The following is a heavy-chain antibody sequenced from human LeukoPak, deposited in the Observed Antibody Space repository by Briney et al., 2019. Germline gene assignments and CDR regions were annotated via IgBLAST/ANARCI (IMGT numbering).Heavy chain of an antibody. Sequence: GGSLRLSCAASGFTFSSYWMSWVRQAPGKRLEWVANIKQDGSEKYYVDSVKGRFTISRDNAKNSLYLQMNSLRAEDTAVYYCARIVATQYYYYMDVWGKGTTVTVSS. V-gene: IGHV3-7*01. CDR1: GFTFSSYW. CDR3: ARIVATQYYYYMDV. J-gene: IGHJ6*03. D-gene: IGHD5-12*01. CDR2: IKQDGSEK.